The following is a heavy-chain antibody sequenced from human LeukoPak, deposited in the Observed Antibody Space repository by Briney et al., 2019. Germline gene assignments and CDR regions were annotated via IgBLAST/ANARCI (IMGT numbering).Heavy chain of an antibody. J-gene: IGHJ5*02. V-gene: IGHV3-21*01. CDR1: GFTFSSYT. CDR2: ISGSSSYI. Sequence: GGSLRLSCAASGFTFSSYTMNWVRQAPGKGLEWVSSISGSSSYIYFADLVKGRFTISRDNAKNSLYLQMNSLRAEDTAVYYCARTLATDGYCSGGSCPRGNWFDPWGQGTLVTVSS. CDR3: ARTLATDGYCSGGSCPRGNWFDP. D-gene: IGHD2-15*01.